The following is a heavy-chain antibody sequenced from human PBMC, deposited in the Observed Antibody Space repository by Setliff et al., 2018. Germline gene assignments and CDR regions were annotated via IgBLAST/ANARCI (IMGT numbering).Heavy chain of an antibody. CDR1: GDTFNIRA. CDR2: IIPLLITP. D-gene: IGHD5-12*01. Sequence: SVKVSCKASGDTFNIRAFTWVRQAPGQGLEWVGGIIPLLITPKYAQNFQGRVTITADESTSTAFMEVSSLRSDDTAVYYCARVGDGYNLDYWGQGTLVTVSS. J-gene: IGHJ4*02. V-gene: IGHV1-69*13. CDR3: ARVGDGYNLDY.